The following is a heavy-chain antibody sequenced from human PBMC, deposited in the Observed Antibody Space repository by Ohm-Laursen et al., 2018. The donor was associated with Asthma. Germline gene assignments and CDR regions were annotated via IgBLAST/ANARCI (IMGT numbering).Heavy chain of an antibody. CDR2: MYYTGVT. V-gene: IGHV4-39*01. CDR1: GGSISNADYF. J-gene: IGHJ4*02. CDR3: ARLPTDYSIDY. Sequence: GTLSLTCTVSGGSISNADYFWGWIRQSPETGLEWIGTMYYTGVTNYNPSLRSRATIFVDTYMNQFSLQLRSVTATDTAIYYCARLPTDYSIDYWGPGSLVTVPS. D-gene: IGHD4-11*01.